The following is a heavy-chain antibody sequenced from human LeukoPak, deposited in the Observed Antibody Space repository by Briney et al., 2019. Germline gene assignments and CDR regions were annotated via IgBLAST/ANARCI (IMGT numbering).Heavy chain of an antibody. V-gene: IGHV4-59*01. Sequence: SETLSLTCTVSGGSISSYYWSWIRQPPGQGLERIGSIYYTGSTNYNPPLKSRVTISLDTSENQFSLKLTSVTAADTAVYYCARDRGEFYGTSDAFDIWGQGTMVTVSS. CDR1: GGSISSYY. CDR2: IYYTGST. J-gene: IGHJ3*02. D-gene: IGHD3-16*01. CDR3: ARDRGEFYGTSDAFDI.